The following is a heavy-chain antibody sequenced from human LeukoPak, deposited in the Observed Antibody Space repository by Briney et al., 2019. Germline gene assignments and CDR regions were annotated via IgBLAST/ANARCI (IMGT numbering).Heavy chain of an antibody. CDR1: GFTFSSYW. CDR3: ARDLGYCSSTSCQRRYFDY. V-gene: IGHV3-7*01. D-gene: IGHD2-2*01. J-gene: IGHJ4*02. CDR2: IKQDGSEK. Sequence: PGGSLRLSCAASGFTFSSYWMSWVRQAPGKGLEWVANIKQDGSEKYYVDSVKGRFTISRDNAKNSLYLQMNSLRAEDTAVYYCARDLGYCSSTSCQRRYFDYWGQGTLVTVSS.